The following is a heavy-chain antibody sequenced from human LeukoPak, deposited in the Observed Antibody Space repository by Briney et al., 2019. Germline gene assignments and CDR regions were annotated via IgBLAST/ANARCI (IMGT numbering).Heavy chain of an antibody. V-gene: IGHV4-4*02. CDR2: IYHSGST. J-gene: IGHJ5*02. CDR1: GGSISSSNW. Sequence: SETLSLTCAVPGGSISSSNWWSWVRQPPGKGLEWIGEIYHSGSTNYNPSLKSRVTISVDKSKNQFSLKLSSVTAADTAVYYCARDSYYDSSGYYYHWGQGTLVTVSS. D-gene: IGHD3-22*01. CDR3: ARDSYYDSSGYYYH.